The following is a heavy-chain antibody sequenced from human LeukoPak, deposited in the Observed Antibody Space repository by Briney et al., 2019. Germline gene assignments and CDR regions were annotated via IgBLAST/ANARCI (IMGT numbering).Heavy chain of an antibody. CDR1: GGTFSSYA. Sequence: VASVKVSCKTSGGTFSSYAISWVRQAPGQGLEWMGGIIPIFGTANYAQKFQGRVMITADESTSTAYMELSSLSSEDTAVYYCARGGLIVADDAFDIWGQGTMVTVSS. CDR3: ARGGLIVADDAFDI. V-gene: IGHV1-69*01. D-gene: IGHD5-12*01. CDR2: IIPIFGTA. J-gene: IGHJ3*02.